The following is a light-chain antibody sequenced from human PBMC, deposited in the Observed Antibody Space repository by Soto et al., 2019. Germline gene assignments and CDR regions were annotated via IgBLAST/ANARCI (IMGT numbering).Light chain of an antibody. CDR1: QSVSGW. V-gene: IGKV1-5*01. CDR2: DAS. J-gene: IGKJ3*01. Sequence: DVQMTQSPSTLSASLGDTVTVTCRASQSVSGWLAWYQQKPGKAPKLLIYDASDLETGVPSRFSGSGSGTDFTFTISNLQPEDFATYYCQQYDSLPFTFGPGTKVDIK. CDR3: QQYDSLPFT.